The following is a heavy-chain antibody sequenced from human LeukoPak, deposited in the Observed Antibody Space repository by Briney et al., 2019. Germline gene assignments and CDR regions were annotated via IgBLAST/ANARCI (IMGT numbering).Heavy chain of an antibody. CDR2: ISGGGGTT. Sequence: GGSLRLSCAASGFTFTTYAMSWFRQAPGKGLEWVSTISGGGGTTYYADSVKGRFTISRDNSKNTLYLQMQSLRAEDTAVYYCAKGGSGSTFFDYWGQGTLVTVSS. CDR3: AKGGSGSTFFDY. V-gene: IGHV3-23*01. D-gene: IGHD6-13*01. CDR1: GFTFTTYA. J-gene: IGHJ4*02.